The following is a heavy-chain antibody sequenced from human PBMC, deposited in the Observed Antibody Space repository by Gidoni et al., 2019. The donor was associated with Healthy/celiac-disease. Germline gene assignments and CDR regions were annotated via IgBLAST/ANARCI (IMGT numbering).Heavy chain of an antibody. V-gene: IGHV1-8*01. J-gene: IGHJ4*02. Sequence: QVQLVQSEAEVKKPGASVKVSCKAYGYTFPSSDINWGRQATGQGLEWMGWMNPNSGNTGYAQKFQGRVTMTRNTSISTAYMELSSLRSEDTAVYYCARGQDSSGWSDFDYWGQGTLVTVSS. D-gene: IGHD6-19*01. CDR2: MNPNSGNT. CDR1: GYTFPSSD. CDR3: ARGQDSSGWSDFDY.